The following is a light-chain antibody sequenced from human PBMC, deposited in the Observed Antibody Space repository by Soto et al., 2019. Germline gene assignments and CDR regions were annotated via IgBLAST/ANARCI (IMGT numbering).Light chain of an antibody. J-gene: IGKJ1*01. V-gene: IGKV1-5*01. CDR1: QSISTW. CDR3: QHLD. CDR2: DAS. Sequence: DIPMTQSPSTLSASVGDTVTITCRASQSISTWLAWYQQKPGKAPKLLIYDASSLESGVPSRFSGSRSGTEFTLTISTLQPDDFATYYCQHLDFGQGTKVE.